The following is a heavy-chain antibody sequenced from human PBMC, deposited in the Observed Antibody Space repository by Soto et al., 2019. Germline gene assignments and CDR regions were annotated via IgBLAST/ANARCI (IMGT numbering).Heavy chain of an antibody. J-gene: IGHJ6*02. CDR3: ASRYYYDSSGYGPHYYYYYGMDV. CDR2: IIPIFGTA. CDR1: GGTFSSYA. D-gene: IGHD3-22*01. V-gene: IGHV1-69*06. Sequence: SVKVSCKASGGTFSSYAISWVRQAPGQGLEWMGGIIPIFGTANYAQKSQGRVTITADKSTSTAYMELSSLRSEDTAVYYCASRYYYDSSGYGPHYYYYYGMDVWGQGTTVTVSS.